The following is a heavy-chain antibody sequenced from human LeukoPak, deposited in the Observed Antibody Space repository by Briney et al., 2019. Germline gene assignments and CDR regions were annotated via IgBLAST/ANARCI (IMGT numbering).Heavy chain of an antibody. Sequence: GGSLRLSCAASGFTFSTYTMNWVRQAPGKGLEWVSSISSSTTYIHYADSVKGRFTISRDNAKNSLYLQMNSLRAEDTAVYYCARDLGQYYDTSDNWFDPWGQGTLVTVSS. CDR1: GFTFSTYT. D-gene: IGHD3-22*01. CDR2: ISSSTTYI. CDR3: ARDLGQYYDTSDNWFDP. J-gene: IGHJ5*02. V-gene: IGHV3-21*01.